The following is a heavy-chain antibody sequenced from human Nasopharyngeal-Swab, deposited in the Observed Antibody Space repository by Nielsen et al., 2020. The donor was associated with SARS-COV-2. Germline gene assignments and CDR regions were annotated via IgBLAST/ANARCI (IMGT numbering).Heavy chain of an antibody. Sequence: GESLKISCAASGFSISTYTMNWVRQAPGQGLEWLSSISSDSGAKYHADSVKGRFTISRDNAKNSLYLEMNSLRAEDTAVYYCLRGDRRDYLGPGTLVSVSS. CDR2: ISSDSGAK. D-gene: IGHD3-22*01. V-gene: IGHV3-21*01. CDR3: LRGDRRDY. CDR1: GFSISTYT. J-gene: IGHJ4*02.